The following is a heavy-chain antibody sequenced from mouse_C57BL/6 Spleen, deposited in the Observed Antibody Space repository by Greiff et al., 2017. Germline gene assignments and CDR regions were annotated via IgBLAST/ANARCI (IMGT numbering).Heavy chain of an antibody. CDR3: ARELFFDY. Sequence: EVKLVESGGGLVKPGGSLKLSCAASGFTFSSYAMSWVRQTPEKRLEWVATISDGGSYTYDPDNVKGRFTISRDNAKNNLYLQMSHLKSEDTAMYYCARELFFDYWGQGTTLTVSS. V-gene: IGHV5-4*01. CDR1: GFTFSSYA. CDR2: ISDGGSYT. J-gene: IGHJ2*01.